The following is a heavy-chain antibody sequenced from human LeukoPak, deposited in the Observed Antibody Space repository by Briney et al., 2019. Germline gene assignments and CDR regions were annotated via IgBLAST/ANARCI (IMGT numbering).Heavy chain of an antibody. Sequence: GGSLRLSCAASGFTFSSYAMSWVRQAPGKGLEWVSGISDSSGSTYYADSVKGRFTISRDNSKNTLYLQMNSLRAEDTAVYYCAKGQWDRALTDVYYFDYWGQGTLVTVSS. V-gene: IGHV3-23*01. J-gene: IGHJ4*02. D-gene: IGHD2-21*02. CDR3: AKGQWDRALTDVYYFDY. CDR2: ISDSSGST. CDR1: GFTFSSYA.